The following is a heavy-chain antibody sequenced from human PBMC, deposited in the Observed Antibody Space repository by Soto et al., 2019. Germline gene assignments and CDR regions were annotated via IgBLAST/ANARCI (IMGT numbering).Heavy chain of an antibody. J-gene: IGHJ4*02. CDR3: AKLRGLPWYFDF. CDR1: GFTFSSYA. CDR2: ISNSDDT. Sequence: EVQLLESGGGLVQPGGSLRLSCAASGFTFSSYAMSWVRQAPGKGLEWVSSISNSDDTYYAASVKGRFTISRDESKDTLHLQMNSLRAEDTALYYCAKLRGLPWYFDFWGQGTLVTVSS. V-gene: IGHV3-23*01.